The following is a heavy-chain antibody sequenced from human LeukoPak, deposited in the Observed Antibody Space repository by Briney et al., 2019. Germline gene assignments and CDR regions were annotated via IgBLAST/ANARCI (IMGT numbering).Heavy chain of an antibody. J-gene: IGHJ4*02. V-gene: IGHV4-34*01. CDR2: INQSGST. D-gene: IGHD6-6*01. Sequence: PSETLSLTCAVYGGSFTAYYWSWIRQPPGKGLEWIGEINQSGSTNYNPSLKSRVTISVDTSNNQFSLKLSSVTAADTAVYYCARRRAIAARPRYFDYWGQGTLVTVSS. CDR1: GGSFTAYY. CDR3: ARRRAIAARPRYFDY.